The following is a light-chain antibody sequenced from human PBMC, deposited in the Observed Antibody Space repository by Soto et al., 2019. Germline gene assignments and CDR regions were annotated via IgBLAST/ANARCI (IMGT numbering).Light chain of an antibody. Sequence: EIVLTQSPGTLSLSPGERATLSCMASQSVDSNYLAWYQQKPGRAPRLLIYGASSRATGIPDRFSGSGSGTDFTLTISRLEPEDFALYYCQQYGSSRTFGQGTKV. CDR1: QSVDSNY. V-gene: IGKV3-20*01. J-gene: IGKJ1*01. CDR2: GAS. CDR3: QQYGSSRT.